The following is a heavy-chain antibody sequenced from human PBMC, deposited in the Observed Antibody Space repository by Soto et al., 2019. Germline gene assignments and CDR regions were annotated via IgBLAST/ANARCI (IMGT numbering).Heavy chain of an antibody. V-gene: IGHV4-34*01. CDR2: INHSGST. D-gene: IGHD3-3*01. CDR1: GGSFSGYY. Sequence: SETLSLTCAVYGGSFSGYYWSWIRQPPGKGLEWIGEINHSGSTNYNPSLKSRVTISVDTSKNQFSLKLSSVTAADTAVYYCARGTRQELRFLEPRYFDYWGQGTLVTVSS. J-gene: IGHJ4*02. CDR3: ARGTRQELRFLEPRYFDY.